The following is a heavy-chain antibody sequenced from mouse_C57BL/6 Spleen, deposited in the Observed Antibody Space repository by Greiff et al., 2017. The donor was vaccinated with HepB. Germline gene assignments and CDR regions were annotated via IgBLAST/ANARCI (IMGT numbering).Heavy chain of an antibody. CDR3: AKEGYSNTYAMDY. D-gene: IGHD2-5*01. J-gene: IGHJ4*01. V-gene: IGHV1-55*01. CDR2: IYPGSGST. Sequence: VQLQQPGAELVKPGASVKMSCKASGYTFTSYWITWVKQRPGQGLEWIGDIYPGSGSTNYNEKFKSKATLTVDTSSSTAYMQLSSLTSEDSAVYYCAKEGYSNTYAMDYWGQGTSVTVSS. CDR1: GYTFTSYW.